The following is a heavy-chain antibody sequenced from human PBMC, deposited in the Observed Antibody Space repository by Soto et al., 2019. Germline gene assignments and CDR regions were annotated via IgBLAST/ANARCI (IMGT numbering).Heavy chain of an antibody. Sequence: EVQLLESGGGLVQPGGSLRLSCAASGFTFSSYAMSWVRLAPGKGLEWFSSIGGSGGTYYADSVKGRFTISRANSKNMLYLQLNSLRAEDTAMYYCAKGQGWSYYYDSWGQGTLVNVSS. CDR1: GFTFSSYA. CDR2: IGGSGGT. D-gene: IGHD2-15*01. J-gene: IGHJ4*02. V-gene: IGHV3-23*01. CDR3: AKGQGWSYYYDS.